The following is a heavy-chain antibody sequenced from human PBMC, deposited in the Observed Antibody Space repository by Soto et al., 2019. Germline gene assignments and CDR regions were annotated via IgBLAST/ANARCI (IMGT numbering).Heavy chain of an antibody. CDR2: IGISGGT. CDR3: ARIERFDP. J-gene: IGHJ5*02. Sequence: GGSLRLSCAASGFTFSTHVMSWVRQAPGQGLEWVSTIGISGGTHYADSVKGRFTISRDNSKNTLYLQMDSLRADDTAVYYCARIERFDPWGQGTLVTVSS. V-gene: IGHV3-23*01. CDR1: GFTFSTHV.